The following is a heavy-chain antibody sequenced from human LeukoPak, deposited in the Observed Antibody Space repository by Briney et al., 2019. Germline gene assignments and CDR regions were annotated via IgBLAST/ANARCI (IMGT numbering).Heavy chain of an antibody. CDR2: INHSGST. CDR1: GGSFSGYY. V-gene: IGHV4-34*01. J-gene: IGHJ4*02. CDR3: ARGTGIVGALYFDY. D-gene: IGHD1-26*01. Sequence: SETLSLICAVYGGSFSGYYWSWIRQPPGKGLEWIGEINHSGSTNYNPSLKSRVTISVDTSKNQFSLKLSSVTAADTAVYYCARGTGIVGALYFDYWGQGTLVTVSS.